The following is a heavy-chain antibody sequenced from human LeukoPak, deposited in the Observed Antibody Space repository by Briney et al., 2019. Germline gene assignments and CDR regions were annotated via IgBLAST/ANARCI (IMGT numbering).Heavy chain of an antibody. CDR2: IIPIFGTA. Sequence: VASVKVSCKASGGTFISYAISWVRQAPGQGLEWMGGIIPIFGTANYAQKFQGRVTITTDESTSTAYMELSSLRSEDTAVYYCARDDGYNWGLIDYWGQGTLVTVSS. D-gene: IGHD5-24*01. V-gene: IGHV1-69*05. J-gene: IGHJ4*02. CDR1: GGTFISYA. CDR3: ARDDGYNWGLIDY.